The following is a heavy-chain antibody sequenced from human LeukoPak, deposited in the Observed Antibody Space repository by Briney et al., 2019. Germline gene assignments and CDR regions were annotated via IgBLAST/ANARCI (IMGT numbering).Heavy chain of an antibody. V-gene: IGHV3-30*18. J-gene: IGHJ4*02. Sequence: GGSLRLSCAASGFTFSSYGMHWVRQAPGKGLEWVAVISYDGSNKYYADSVKGRFTISRDNSKNTLYLQMDSLRAEDTAVYYCAKDQGSSGYLFDYWGQGTLVTVSS. CDR1: GFTFSSYG. CDR2: ISYDGSNK. CDR3: AKDQGSSGYLFDY. D-gene: IGHD3-22*01.